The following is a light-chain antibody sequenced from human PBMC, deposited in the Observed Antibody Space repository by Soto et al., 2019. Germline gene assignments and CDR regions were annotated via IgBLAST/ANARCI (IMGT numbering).Light chain of an antibody. CDR1: QDISNY. Sequence: DIQMTQSPSSLSASVGDRVTIACQASQDISNYLHWYQQKPGKAPKLLXYDASNLETGVPSRFSGSGSGTDFTFTISSLQPEDIATYYCQQYDNFPRAINFGQGTRLEIK. J-gene: IGKJ5*01. CDR3: QQYDNFPRAIN. V-gene: IGKV1-33*01. CDR2: DAS.